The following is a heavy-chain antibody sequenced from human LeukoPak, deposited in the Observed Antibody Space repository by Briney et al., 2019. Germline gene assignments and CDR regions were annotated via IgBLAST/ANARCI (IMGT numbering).Heavy chain of an antibody. J-gene: IGHJ6*03. Sequence: GGSLRLSCAASGFTFNSYGMHWVRQAPGKVLEWVAFIRYDATHKYYADSVKGRFTISRDNPKNTLYLQMYSLEAEDTAVYYCAKTGGDSVLYYYYMDVWGKGTTVTVSS. D-gene: IGHD3-10*01. CDR2: IRYDATHK. CDR1: GFTFNSYG. V-gene: IGHV3-30*02. CDR3: AKTGGDSVLYYYYMDV.